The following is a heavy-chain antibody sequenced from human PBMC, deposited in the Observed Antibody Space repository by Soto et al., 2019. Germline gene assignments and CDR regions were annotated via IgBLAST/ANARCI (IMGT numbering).Heavy chain of an antibody. CDR3: ARRLSSTNWYCAFDI. V-gene: IGHV1-8*01. Sequence: ASVKVSCKASGYTFTSYDINWVRLVTGQGLEWMGWMNPNTGNAGYAQKFQGRVTMTRSTSISTAYMELSSLRSEDTAVYYCARRLSSTNWYCAFDIWGQGTMVTVSS. J-gene: IGHJ3*02. D-gene: IGHD6-13*01. CDR2: MNPNTGNA. CDR1: GYTFTSYD.